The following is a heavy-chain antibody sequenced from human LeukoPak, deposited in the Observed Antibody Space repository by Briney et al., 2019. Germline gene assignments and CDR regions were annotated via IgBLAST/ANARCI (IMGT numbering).Heavy chain of an antibody. J-gene: IGHJ4*02. D-gene: IGHD3-10*01. CDR3: ARVSYGSGSYVDY. V-gene: IGHV4-59*01. Sequence: PSETLSLTCTVSGGSISSYYWSWIRQPPGKGLEWIGYIYCSGSTNYNPSLKSRVTISVDTSKNQFSLKLSSVTAADTAVYYCARVSYGSGSYVDYWGQGTLVTVSS. CDR2: IYCSGST. CDR1: GGSISSYY.